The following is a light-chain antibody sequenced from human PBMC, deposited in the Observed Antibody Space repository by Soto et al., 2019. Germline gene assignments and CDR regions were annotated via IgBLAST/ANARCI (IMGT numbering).Light chain of an antibody. V-gene: IGKV3-15*01. CDR1: QSVSSK. CDR2: GAS. J-gene: IGKJ5*01. CDR3: QQYNNWPPIN. Sequence: EIVMTQSPATLSVSPGERATLSCRASQSVSSKLAWYQQKPGQAPRLLIYGASTRATGIPARFSGSGSGTEFTLTISSLQSEDFAVYYCQQYNNWPPINCGQGTRREIK.